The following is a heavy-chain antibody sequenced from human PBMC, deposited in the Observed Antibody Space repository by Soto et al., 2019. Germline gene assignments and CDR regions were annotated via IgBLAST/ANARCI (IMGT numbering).Heavy chain of an antibody. CDR2: IYPGDSDT. Sequence: EVQLVQSGAEVKKPGESLKISCKGSGYSFASYWIGWVRQMPGKGLEWTGMIYPGDSDTRYSPCIQGQVSFSAGKSIGTAYLPWSSMRASDAAIAYCTRLVTNVPDFWGQGTLVTVSS. CDR3: TRLVTNVPDF. D-gene: IGHD2-8*01. CDR1: GYSFASYW. J-gene: IGHJ4*02. V-gene: IGHV5-51*03.